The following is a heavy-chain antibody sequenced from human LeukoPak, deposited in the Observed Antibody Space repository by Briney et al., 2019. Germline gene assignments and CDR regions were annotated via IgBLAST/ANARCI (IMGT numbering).Heavy chain of an antibody. J-gene: IGHJ4*02. V-gene: IGHV3-11*01. D-gene: IGHD3-9*01. CDR2: ISSSGSTI. CDR1: GFTFSDYY. CDR3: ARDLFIVGYDILTGYYRENYYFDY. Sequence: PGGSLRLSCAASGFTFSDYYMSWIRQAPGKGLEWVSYISSSGSTIYYADSVKGRFTISRDNAKNSLYLQMNSLRAEDTAVYYCARDLFIVGYDILTGYYRENYYFDYWGQGTLVTVSS.